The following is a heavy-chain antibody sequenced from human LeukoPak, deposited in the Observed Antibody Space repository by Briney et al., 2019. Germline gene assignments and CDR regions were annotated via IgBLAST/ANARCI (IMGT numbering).Heavy chain of an antibody. CDR1: GGSFSGYY. J-gene: IGHJ5*02. Sequence: PSETLSLTCAVYGGSFSGYYWSWVRQPPGKGLEWVGEINHSGSTNYNPSLKSRVTISVDTSKNQFSLKLSSVTAADTAVYYCARGRPTPRIAAAGTRWFDPWGQGTLVTVSS. D-gene: IGHD6-13*01. CDR3: ARGRPTPRIAAAGTRWFDP. V-gene: IGHV4-34*01. CDR2: INHSGST.